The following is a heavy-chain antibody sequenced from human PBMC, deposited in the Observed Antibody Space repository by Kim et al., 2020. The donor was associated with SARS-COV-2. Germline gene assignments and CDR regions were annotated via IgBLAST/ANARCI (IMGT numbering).Heavy chain of an antibody. Sequence: GGSLRLSCAASGFTFSSYAMHWVRQAPGKGLEWVAVISYDGSNKYYADSVKGRFTISRDNSKNTLYLQMNSLRAEDTAVYYCARDPHDYGGNSLGVDYWGQGTLVTVSS. V-gene: IGHV3-30*04. CDR1: GFTFSSYA. D-gene: IGHD4-17*01. J-gene: IGHJ4*02. CDR3: ARDPHDYGGNSLGVDY. CDR2: ISYDGSNK.